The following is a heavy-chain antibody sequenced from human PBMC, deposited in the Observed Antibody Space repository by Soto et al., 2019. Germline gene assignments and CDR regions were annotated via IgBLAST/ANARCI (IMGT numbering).Heavy chain of an antibody. Sequence: PSETLSLTCTVSGGSISSYYWSWIRQPPGKGLEWIGYIYYSGSTNYNPSLKSRVTISVDTSKNQFSLKLSSVTAADTAVYYCARHGDYDILTGYYLAYFDYWGQGTLVTVSS. V-gene: IGHV4-59*08. CDR3: ARHGDYDILTGYYLAYFDY. CDR1: GGSISSYY. CDR2: IYYSGST. D-gene: IGHD3-9*01. J-gene: IGHJ4*02.